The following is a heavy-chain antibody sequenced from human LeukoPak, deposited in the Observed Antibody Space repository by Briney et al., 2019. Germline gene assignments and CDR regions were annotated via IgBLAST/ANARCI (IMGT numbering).Heavy chain of an antibody. Sequence: ASVKVSCKASGYTFTSYGISWVRQAPGQGLEWMGWISAYNGNTNYAQKLQGRVTMTTDTSTSTAYMELRSLRSDDTAVYYCATIDIVVVPAAMNDWFDPWGQGTLVTVSS. CDR3: ATIDIVVVPAAMNDWFDP. CDR2: ISAYNGNT. CDR1: GYTFTSYG. J-gene: IGHJ5*02. V-gene: IGHV1-18*01. D-gene: IGHD2-2*01.